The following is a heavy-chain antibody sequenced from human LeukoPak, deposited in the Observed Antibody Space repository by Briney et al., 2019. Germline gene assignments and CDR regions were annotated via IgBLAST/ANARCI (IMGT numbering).Heavy chain of an antibody. CDR3: ARDLGRGPAASPLGFDY. Sequence: KSGGSLRLSCAASGFTFSSYSMNWVRQAPGKGLEWVSSISSSSSYIYYADSVKGRFTISRDNAKNSLYLQMNSLRAEDTAVYYCARDLGRGPAASPLGFDYWGQGTLVTVSS. D-gene: IGHD6-13*01. J-gene: IGHJ4*02. CDR2: ISSSSSYI. V-gene: IGHV3-21*01. CDR1: GFTFSSYS.